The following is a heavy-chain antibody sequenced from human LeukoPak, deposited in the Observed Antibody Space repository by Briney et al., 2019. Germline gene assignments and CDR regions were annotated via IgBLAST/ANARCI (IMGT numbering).Heavy chain of an antibody. V-gene: IGHV3-20*04. Sequence: GGSLRLSCAASGFTFDDYGMTWVRQAPGKGLEWVSGINWNGGTTGYADSVRGRFTMSRDNAKNSLFLQMNSLRAEDSVLYYCARAHYYGSGSCYYWGQRNLVTVSS. CDR3: ARAHYYGSGSCYY. CDR1: GFTFDDYG. J-gene: IGHJ4*02. CDR2: INWNGGTT. D-gene: IGHD3-10*01.